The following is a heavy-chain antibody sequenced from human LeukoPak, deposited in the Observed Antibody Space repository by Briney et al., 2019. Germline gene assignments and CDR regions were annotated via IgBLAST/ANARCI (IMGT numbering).Heavy chain of an antibody. Sequence: PGGSLRLSCAASGFTFSSYAMPWVRQAPGKGLEWVAVISYDGSNKYYADSVKGRFTISRDNSKNTLYLQMNSLRAGDTAVYYRASYCGGDCYLSSDDAFDIWGQGTMVTVSS. CDR2: ISYDGSNK. V-gene: IGHV3-30-3*01. CDR3: ASYCGGDCYLSSDDAFDI. J-gene: IGHJ3*02. D-gene: IGHD2-21*02. CDR1: GFTFSSYA.